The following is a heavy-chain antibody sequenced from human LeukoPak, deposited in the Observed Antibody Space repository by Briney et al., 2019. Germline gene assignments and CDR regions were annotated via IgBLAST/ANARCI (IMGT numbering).Heavy chain of an antibody. CDR2: ISAYDGDT. CDR1: GYSFTSYG. Sequence: ASVKVSCKASGYSFTSYGISWVRQAPGQGLEWMGWISAYDGDTKYAQNLQGRVTLTTDTSTTTAYMELRSLRSDDTAVYYCARGGYCFGSGSHRWNWFDPWGQGTLVTVSS. V-gene: IGHV1-18*01. J-gene: IGHJ5*02. D-gene: IGHD3-10*01. CDR3: ARGGYCFGSGSHRWNWFDP.